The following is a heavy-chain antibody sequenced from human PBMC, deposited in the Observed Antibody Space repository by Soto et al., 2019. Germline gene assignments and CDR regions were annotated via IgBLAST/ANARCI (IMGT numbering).Heavy chain of an antibody. V-gene: IGHV4-59*11. CDR1: GGSMRSQY. CDR2: VNHSGST. J-gene: IGHJ4*02. Sequence: SETLSLTCTVSGGSMRSQYWSWIRQPPGKGLEWIGYVNHSGSTNYNPSLKSRVTISVDTSKNQFSLKLSSVTAADTAVYYCASSRSYVWGSYRYLGTFDYWGQGTLVTVSS. CDR3: ASSRSYVWGSYRYLGTFDY. D-gene: IGHD3-16*02.